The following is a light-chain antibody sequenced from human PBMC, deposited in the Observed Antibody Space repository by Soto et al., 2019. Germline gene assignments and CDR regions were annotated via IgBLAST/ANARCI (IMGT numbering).Light chain of an antibody. CDR1: QSVSSN. J-gene: IGKJ4*01. CDR2: GAF. Sequence: EIVMTQSPATLSVSPGERGTLSCRASQSVSSNLAWYQQKPGQAPRLLIDGAFTRTTSIPARFSGSGSGTDFTLTIICLQSEDFAVYYCQQYNNWPPLTFGGGTKVQIK. CDR3: QQYNNWPPLT. V-gene: IGKV3-15*01.